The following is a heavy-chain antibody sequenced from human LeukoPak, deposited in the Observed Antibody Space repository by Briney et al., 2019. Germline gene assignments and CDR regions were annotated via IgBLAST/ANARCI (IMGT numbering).Heavy chain of an antibody. D-gene: IGHD3-10*01. J-gene: IGHJ6*03. CDR3: AREIWGSGFYYMDV. CDR1: GDSISSGDYY. V-gene: IGHV4-61*02. CDR2: ISSSGST. Sequence: PSQTLSLTCTVSGDSISSGDYYWSWIRQPAGKGLEWIGRISSSGSTNYNPSLKSRVTISVDTSKNQFSLKLSSVTAADTAVYYCAREIWGSGFYYMDVWGKGTTVTISS.